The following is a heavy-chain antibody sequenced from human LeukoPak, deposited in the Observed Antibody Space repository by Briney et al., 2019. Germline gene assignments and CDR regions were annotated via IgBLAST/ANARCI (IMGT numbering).Heavy chain of an antibody. Sequence: GGSLRLSCAASGFTFDDYAMHWVRQVPGKGLEWVSYISSSSTIYYADSVKGRFTISRDNAKNSLYLQMNSLRAEDTAVYYCARPTKPEGHAFDIWGQGTMVTVSS. V-gene: IGHV3-69-1*01. D-gene: IGHD1-1*01. CDR2: ISSSSTI. J-gene: IGHJ3*02. CDR1: GFTFDDYA. CDR3: ARPTKPEGHAFDI.